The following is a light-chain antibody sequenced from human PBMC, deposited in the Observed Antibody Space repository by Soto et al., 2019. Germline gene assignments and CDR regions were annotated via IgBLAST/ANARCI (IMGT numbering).Light chain of an antibody. CDR1: QSVSSSY. CDR3: HQYGSSRLT. V-gene: IGKV3-20*01. Sequence: EIVLTQSPGTLSLSPGERATLSCRASQSVSSSYLAWYQQKPGQAPRLLIYGASSRATVFPGRFSGSRSWTDFTLTISSLEPDVFAGDYCHQYGSSRLTFGQGTKVEIK. CDR2: GAS. J-gene: IGKJ1*01.